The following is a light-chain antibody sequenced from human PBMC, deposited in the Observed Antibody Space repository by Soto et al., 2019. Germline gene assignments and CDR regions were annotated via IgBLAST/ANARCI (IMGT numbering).Light chain of an antibody. CDR3: QQRSNWPPEWT. CDR2: DAS. V-gene: IGKV3-11*01. Sequence: EIVLTQSPATLSLSPGERATLSCRASQSVSSYLAWYQQKPGQAPRLLIYDASNRATGIPARFSGSGSGTDFTFTISSLEPENFAVDYCQQRSNWPPEWTFGQGTKVEI. J-gene: IGKJ1*01. CDR1: QSVSSY.